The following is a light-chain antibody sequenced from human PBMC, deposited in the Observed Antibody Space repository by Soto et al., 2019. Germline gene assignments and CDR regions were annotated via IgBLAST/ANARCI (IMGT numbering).Light chain of an antibody. J-gene: IGKJ2*01. CDR3: QQSYITPYT. CDR1: QSISNY. V-gene: IGKV1-39*01. CDR2: AAS. Sequence: DIQMTQSPSSLSASVGDRVTITCRASQSISNYLNWYQQKPGKAPKLLIYAASSLQSGVPSRFSGSGSGTDFTLTISSLQPEDFATYCCQQSYITPYTFGQGTKLEIK.